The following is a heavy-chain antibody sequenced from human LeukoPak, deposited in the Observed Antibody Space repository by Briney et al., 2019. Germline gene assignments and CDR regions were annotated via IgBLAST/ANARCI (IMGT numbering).Heavy chain of an antibody. CDR2: ISGGSGFV. J-gene: IGHJ4*02. V-gene: IGHV3-11*01. D-gene: IGHD4-17*01. CDR1: GFTFSDSY. Sequence: PGGSLRLSCAASGFTFSDSYMTWIRQAPGKRLECVAYISGGSGFVSHADSVKGRFTISRDNAKNSLYLQMNSLRLDDTAVYYCAKRSTVTTFRYLDYWGQGILVTVSS. CDR3: AKRSTVTTFRYLDY.